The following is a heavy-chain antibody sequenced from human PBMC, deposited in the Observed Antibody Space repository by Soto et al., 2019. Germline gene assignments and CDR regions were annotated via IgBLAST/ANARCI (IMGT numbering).Heavy chain of an antibody. CDR3: ARDKGTTCLDT. CDR1: GLIFSSSG. V-gene: IGHV3-33*01. CDR2: IWYDGSNE. D-gene: IGHD1-7*01. J-gene: IGHJ5*02. Sequence: QLQLAESGGGVAQPGRSLRLSCAASGLIFSSSGMHWVRQAPGKGLEWVAMIWYDGSNEYYADSVKGRFTISRDNSKNTLSLQMNSLRVEDTAMYYCARDKGTTCLDTWGQGILVTVSS.